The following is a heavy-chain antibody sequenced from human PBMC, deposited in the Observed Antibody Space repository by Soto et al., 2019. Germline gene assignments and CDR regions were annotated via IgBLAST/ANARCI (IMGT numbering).Heavy chain of an antibody. J-gene: IGHJ6*02. CDR3: AGHMRYISWTSSYYYYGMDV. V-gene: IGHV5-51*01. CDR2: IYPGDSDT. Sequence: EVQLVQSGAEVKEPGESLKISCKASGYSFTTYWIGWVRQMPGKGLGWMGIIYPGDSDTRYSPSFQGQVTISADKSINTAYLQWSSLKASDTAVYYCAGHMRYISWTSSYYYYGMDVWGQGTTVTVSS. D-gene: IGHD6-6*01. CDR1: GYSFTTYW.